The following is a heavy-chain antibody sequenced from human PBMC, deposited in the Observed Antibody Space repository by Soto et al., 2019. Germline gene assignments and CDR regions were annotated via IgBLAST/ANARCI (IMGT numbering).Heavy chain of an antibody. CDR3: ARGKQQLVIYDY. D-gene: IGHD6-13*01. J-gene: IGHJ4*02. Sequence: QVQLQESGPGLVKPSQTLSLTCTVSGGSISSGGYYWSWIRQHPGKGLEWIGYIYYSGSTYYNPSLKSRXXIXVXXSKNQFSLKLSSVTAADTAVYYCARGKQQLVIYDYWGQGTLVTVSS. CDR2: IYYSGST. CDR1: GGSISSGGYY. V-gene: IGHV4-31*03.